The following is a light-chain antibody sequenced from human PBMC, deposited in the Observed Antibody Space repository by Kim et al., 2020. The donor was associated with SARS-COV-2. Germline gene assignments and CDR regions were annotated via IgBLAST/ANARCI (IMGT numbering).Light chain of an antibody. Sequence: APEKGVTPCCRARDSVNNNLAWYQQQPGQAPRLLIYGASTRATDIPARFSGSGSGTEFTLTISSLQSDDFAVYYCQQYNDWPHITFGGGTKVEIK. V-gene: IGKV3-15*01. CDR1: DSVNNN. CDR2: GAS. J-gene: IGKJ4*01. CDR3: QQYNDWPHIT.